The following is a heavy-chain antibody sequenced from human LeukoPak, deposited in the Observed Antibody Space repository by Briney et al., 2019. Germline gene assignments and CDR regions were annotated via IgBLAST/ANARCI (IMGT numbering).Heavy chain of an antibody. V-gene: IGHV1-18*01. CDR3: ARGGTYYPCIDY. J-gene: IGHJ4*02. Sequence: ASVKVSCKTSGYTFTTTYINWVRQAPGQGLEWMGWVSAYNGKTSYAQKFQGRVTMTIDTSTTTAYMDLTSPTFDDTAVYYCARGGTYYPCIDYWGQGTLVTVSS. CDR2: VSAYNGKT. CDR1: GYTFTTTY. D-gene: IGHD1-26*01.